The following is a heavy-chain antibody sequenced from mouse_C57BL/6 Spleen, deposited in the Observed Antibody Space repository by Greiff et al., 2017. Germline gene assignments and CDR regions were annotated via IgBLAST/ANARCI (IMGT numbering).Heavy chain of an antibody. D-gene: IGHD1-1*01. CDR3: ARGYGT. Sequence: EVMLVESGPELVKPGASVKISCKASGYSFTGYYMNWVKQSPEKSLEWIGEINPSTGGTTYNQKFKAKATLTVDKSSSTAYMQLKSLTSEDSAVYYCARGYGTWGQGTTLTVSS. V-gene: IGHV1-42*01. CDR2: INPSTGGT. CDR1: GYSFTGYY. J-gene: IGHJ2*01.